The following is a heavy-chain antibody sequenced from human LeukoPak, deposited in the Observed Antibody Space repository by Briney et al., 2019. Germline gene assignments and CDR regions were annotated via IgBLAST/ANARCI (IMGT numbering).Heavy chain of an antibody. CDR1: GFTFSSYG. CDR2: ISYDGSNK. CDR3: AKDLSHQQLVPPYFDY. D-gene: IGHD6-13*01. Sequence: GGSLRLSCAASGFTFSSYGMHWVRQAPGKGLEWVAVISYDGSNKYYADSVKGRFTISRDNSKNTLYLQMNSLRAEDTAVYYCAKDLSHQQLVPPYFDYWGQGTLVTVSS. J-gene: IGHJ4*02. V-gene: IGHV3-30*18.